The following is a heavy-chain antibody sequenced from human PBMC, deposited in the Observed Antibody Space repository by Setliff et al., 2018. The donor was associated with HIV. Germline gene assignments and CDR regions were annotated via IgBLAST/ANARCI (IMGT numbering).Heavy chain of an antibody. V-gene: IGHV3-48*04. CDR1: GFTFDDYG. Sequence: GGSLRLSCAASGFTFDDYGMSWVRQAPGKGLEWVSYISSSSSTIYYADSVKGRFTISRDNARNSLYLQMNSLRVEDTAVYYCVRDFHDSSGYSDFWGQGTLVTVSS. CDR3: VRDFHDSSGYSDF. J-gene: IGHJ4*02. D-gene: IGHD3-22*01. CDR2: ISSSSSTI.